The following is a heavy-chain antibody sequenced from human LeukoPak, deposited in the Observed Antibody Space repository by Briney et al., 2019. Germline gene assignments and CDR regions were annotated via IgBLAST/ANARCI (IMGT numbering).Heavy chain of an antibody. CDR3: ARAVSGTLGGAFDI. CDR1: GYTFIDYF. V-gene: IGHV1-2*02. D-gene: IGHD1-7*01. Sequence: ASVRLSCKASGYTFIDYFIHWVRQTPGQGLEWMGWINPNSDIPRYAEKFQDRVTMTRDTAAYMELASLRSDDTAVYYCARAVSGTLGGAFDIWGQGTAVTVSS. CDR2: INPNSDIP. J-gene: IGHJ3*02.